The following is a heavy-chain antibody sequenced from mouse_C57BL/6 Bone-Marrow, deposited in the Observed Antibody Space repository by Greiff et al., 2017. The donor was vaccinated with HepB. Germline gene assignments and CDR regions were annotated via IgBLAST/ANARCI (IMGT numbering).Heavy chain of an antibody. J-gene: IGHJ3*01. CDR1: GFNFKNTY. V-gene: IGHV14-3*01. Sequence: VQLQQSVAELVRPGASVKLSCTASGFNFKNTYMHWVKQRPEQGLEWIGRIDPANGNTKYAPKFQGKTTITADTSSNTAYLQLSSLTSEDTAIYYCARSMAYGGRGTLVTVSA. CDR3: ARSMAY. CDR2: IDPANGNT.